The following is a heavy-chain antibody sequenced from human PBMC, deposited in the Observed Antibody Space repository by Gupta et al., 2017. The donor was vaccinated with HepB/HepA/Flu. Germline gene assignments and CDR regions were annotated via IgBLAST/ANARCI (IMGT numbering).Heavy chain of an antibody. CDR1: GFTFSSYR. V-gene: IGHV3-21*01. CDR2: ISSSRSYI. CDR3: ATLIGRTGTLGSDYYYYGMDV. J-gene: IGHJ6*02. Sequence: GGGLVKPGGSLSPSCAASGFTFSSYRLNWVRKAPGKGLEWVSSISSSRSYIDYADSGKGRFTISRDNAKNSLYLQMNSLRAEDTAVYYCATLIGRTGTLGSDYYYYGMDVWGQGPTGTVSS. D-gene: IGHD1-1*01.